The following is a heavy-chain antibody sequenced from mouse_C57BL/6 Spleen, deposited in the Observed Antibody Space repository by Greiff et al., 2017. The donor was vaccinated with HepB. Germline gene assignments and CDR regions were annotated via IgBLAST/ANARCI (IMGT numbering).Heavy chain of an antibody. CDR1: GYTFTDYN. V-gene: IGHV1-22*01. CDR2: INPNNGGT. J-gene: IGHJ2*01. D-gene: IGHD2-5*01. CDR3: AREAYYSNYGY. Sequence: EVQLQESGPELVKPGASVKMSCKASGYTFTDYNMHWVKQSHGKSLEWIGYINPNNGGTSYNQKFKGKATLTVNKSSSTAYMELRSLTSEDSAVYYCAREAYYSNYGYWGQGTTLTVSS.